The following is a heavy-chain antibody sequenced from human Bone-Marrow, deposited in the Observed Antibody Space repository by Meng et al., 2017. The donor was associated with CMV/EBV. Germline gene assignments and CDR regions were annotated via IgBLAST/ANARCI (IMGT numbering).Heavy chain of an antibody. J-gene: IGHJ4*02. CDR2: INPNSGGT. V-gene: IGHV1-2*02. CDR3: ARDLGDYYFDY. D-gene: IGHD4-17*01. Sequence: ASVKVSCKASGYTFTGFYIHWVRQAPGQGLEWMGWINPNSGGTNYAQKFQGRVTMTRDTSISTAYMELSRLRSDDTAVYYCARDLGDYYFDYWGQGPLVHVYS. CDR1: GYTFTGFY.